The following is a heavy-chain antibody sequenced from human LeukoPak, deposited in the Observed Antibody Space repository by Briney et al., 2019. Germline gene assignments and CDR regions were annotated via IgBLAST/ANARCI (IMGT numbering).Heavy chain of an antibody. CDR2: ISSSTSYI. V-gene: IGHV3-21*01. D-gene: IGHD7-27*01. J-gene: IGHJ4*02. CDR3: ARDKSGDYYFDS. Sequence: PGGSLRLSCAASGFTFSSYSMNWIRQAPGKGLEWVSSISSSTSYIYYADSVKGRFTISKDNAKNSLYLQMNSLRAEDTAVYYCARDKSGDYYFDSWGQGTLVTVSS. CDR1: GFTFSSYS.